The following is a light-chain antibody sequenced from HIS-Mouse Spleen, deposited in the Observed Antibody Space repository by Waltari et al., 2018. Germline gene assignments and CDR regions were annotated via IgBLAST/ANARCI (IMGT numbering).Light chain of an antibody. CDR2: RNN. CDR3: AAWDDSLSGPV. V-gene: IGLV1-47*01. CDR1: SPNIGSNY. Sequence: SVLTQPPSSSGTPGQRVTTSCSGSSPNIGSNYFSRYQQPPGTAPKLLIYRNNQRPSGVPDRFSGSKSGTSASLAISGRRSEDEADYYCAAWDDSLSGPVFGGGTKLTVL. J-gene: IGLJ3*02.